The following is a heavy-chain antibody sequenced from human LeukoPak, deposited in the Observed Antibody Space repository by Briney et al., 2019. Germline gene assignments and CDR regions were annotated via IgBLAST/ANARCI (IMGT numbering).Heavy chain of an antibody. Sequence: DGSNKNYADSVKGRFTISRDNSKNTLYLQMNSLRAEDTAVYYCARDSADCSSTSCYPLDYWGQGTLVTVSS. D-gene: IGHD2-2*01. V-gene: IGHV3-33*01. J-gene: IGHJ4*02. CDR2: DGSNK. CDR3: ARDSADCSSTSCYPLDY.